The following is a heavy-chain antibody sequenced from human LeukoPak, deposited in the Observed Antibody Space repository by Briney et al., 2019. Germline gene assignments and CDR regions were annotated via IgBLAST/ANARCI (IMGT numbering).Heavy chain of an antibody. CDR1: GGSISTYY. J-gene: IGHJ5*02. CDR2: IYYSGST. CDR3: ARVSCSGELRARRCWFDP. D-gene: IGHD3-10*01. V-gene: IGHV4-59*01. Sequence: SETLSLTCTVSGGSISTYYWSWIRQPPGKGLEWIGYIYYSGSTNYNPSLKSRVSISVDTSKKQFSLKLSSVTAADTAVYYCARVSCSGELRARRCWFDPWGQGTLVTVSS.